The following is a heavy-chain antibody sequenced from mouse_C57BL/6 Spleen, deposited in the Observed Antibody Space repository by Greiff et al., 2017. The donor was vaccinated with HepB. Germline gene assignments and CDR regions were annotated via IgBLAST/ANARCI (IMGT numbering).Heavy chain of an antibody. J-gene: IGHJ2*01. V-gene: IGHV6-3*01. CDR1: GFTFSNYW. CDR3: TKYSNYVRYFDY. CDR2: IRLKSDNYAT. Sequence: EVQRVESGGGLVQPGGSMKLSCVASGFTFSNYWMNWVRQSPEKGLEWVAQIRLKSDNYATHYAESVKGRFTISRDDSKSSVYLQMNNLRAEDTGIYYCTKYSNYVRYFDYWGQGTTLTVSS. D-gene: IGHD2-5*01.